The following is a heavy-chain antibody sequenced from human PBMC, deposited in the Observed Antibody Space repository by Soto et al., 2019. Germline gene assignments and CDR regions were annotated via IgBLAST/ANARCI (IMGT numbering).Heavy chain of an antibody. CDR1: GYTFTGYY. CDR2: INPNSGGT. J-gene: IGHJ5*02. V-gene: IGHV1-2*04. Sequence: ASVKVSCKASGYTFTGYYMHWVRQAPGQGLEWMGWINPNSGGTNYAQKFQGWVTMTRDTSISTAYMELSRLRSDDTAVYYCARDSGTKLGWFDPWGQGTLVAVSS. D-gene: IGHD1-26*01. CDR3: ARDSGTKLGWFDP.